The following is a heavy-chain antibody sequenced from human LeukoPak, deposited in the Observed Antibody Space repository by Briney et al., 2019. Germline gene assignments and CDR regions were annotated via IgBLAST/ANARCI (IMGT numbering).Heavy chain of an antibody. CDR3: ARDIAAARGWFDP. CDR1: GFTFSSYG. CDR2: IRYDGSNK. V-gene: IGHV3-30*02. Sequence: GGSLRLSCATSGFTFSSYGMHWVRQAPGKGLEWVAFIRYDGSNKYYADSVKGRFTISRDNSKNTLYLQMNSLRAEDTAVYYCARDIAAARGWFDPWGQGTLVTVSS. J-gene: IGHJ5*02. D-gene: IGHD6-13*01.